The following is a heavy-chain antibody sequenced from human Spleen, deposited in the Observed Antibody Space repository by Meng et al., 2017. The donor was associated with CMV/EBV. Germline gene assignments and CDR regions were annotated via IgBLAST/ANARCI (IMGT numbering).Heavy chain of an antibody. Sequence: GGSLRLSCAASGFTFSSYAMHWVRQAPGKGLEWVAVISYDGSNKYYADSVKGRFTISRDNSKNTLYLQMNSLRAEDTAVYYCAKDPSPYDFWSGYYRDYYYGMDVWGQGTTVTVSS. CDR2: ISYDGSNK. V-gene: IGHV3-30*04. D-gene: IGHD3-3*01. J-gene: IGHJ6*02. CDR1: GFTFSSYA. CDR3: AKDPSPYDFWSGYYRDYYYGMDV.